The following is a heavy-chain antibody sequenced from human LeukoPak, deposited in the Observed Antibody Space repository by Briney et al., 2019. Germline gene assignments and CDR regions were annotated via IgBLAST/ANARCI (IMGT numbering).Heavy chain of an antibody. D-gene: IGHD3-10*01. CDR1: GGSFSGYY. CDR3: ARPIGGWFGELSGWFDP. J-gene: IGHJ5*02. CDR2: INHSGST. Sequence: PSETLSLTCAVYGGSFSGYYWSWIRQPPGKGLEWIGEINHSGSTYYNPSLKSRVTISVDTSKNQFSLKLSSVTAADTAVYYCARPIGGWFGELSGWFDPWGQGTLVTVSS. V-gene: IGHV4-34*01.